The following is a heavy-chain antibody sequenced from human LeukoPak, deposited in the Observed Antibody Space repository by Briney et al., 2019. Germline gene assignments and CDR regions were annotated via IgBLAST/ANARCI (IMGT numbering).Heavy chain of an antibody. CDR1: GGSISGSY. D-gene: IGHD5-18*01. J-gene: IGHJ4*02. CDR2: IYYSGST. V-gene: IGHV4-59*08. CDR3: ASSGRGYSYGNSDY. Sequence: SETLSLTCTVSGGSISGSYWSWIRQPPGKGLEWIGYIYYSGSTNYNPSLKSRVTISVDTSKNQFPLKLSSVTAADTAVYYCASSGRGYSYGNSDYWGQGTLVTVSS.